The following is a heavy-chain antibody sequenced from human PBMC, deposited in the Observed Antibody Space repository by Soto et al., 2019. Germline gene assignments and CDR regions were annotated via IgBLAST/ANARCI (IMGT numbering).Heavy chain of an antibody. V-gene: IGHV5-51*01. J-gene: IGHJ6*02. CDR3: ARRRAYYYDSSGYYNYYYYGMDV. D-gene: IGHD3-22*01. Sequence: GESLKISCKGSGYSFTSYWIGWVRQMPGKGLEWMGIIYPGDSDTRYSPSFQGQVTISADKSISTAYLQWSSLKASDTAMYYCARRRAYYYDSSGYYNYYYYGMDVWGQGTTVTVSS. CDR1: GYSFTSYW. CDR2: IYPGDSDT.